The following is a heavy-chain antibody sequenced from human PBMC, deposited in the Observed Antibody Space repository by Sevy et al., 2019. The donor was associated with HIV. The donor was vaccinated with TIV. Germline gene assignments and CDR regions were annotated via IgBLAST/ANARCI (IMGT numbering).Heavy chain of an antibody. CDR3: AGAYYDGSDSLDAFDI. J-gene: IGHJ3*02. CDR1: GFTFNNYA. Sequence: GGSLRLSCAASGFTFNNYAMNWVRQAPGKGLEWVSTIFRSGDNTYYADSVKGRFTISRDNSKNTVSLQMNTLRTEDAALYYCAGAYYDGSDSLDAFDIWGQGTVVTVSS. CDR2: IFRSGDNT. V-gene: IGHV3-23*01. D-gene: IGHD3-22*01.